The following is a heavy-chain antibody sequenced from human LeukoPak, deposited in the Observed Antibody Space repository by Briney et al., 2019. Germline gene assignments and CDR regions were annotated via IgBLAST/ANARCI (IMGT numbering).Heavy chain of an antibody. CDR2: IYHSGST. Sequence: SQTLSLTCAVSGGSISSGGYSWSWIRQPPGKGLEWIGYIYHSGSTYYNPSLKSRVTISVDTSKNQFSLKLSFVTAADTAVYYCARQSDSSGYYYDEYYFDYWGQGTLVTVSS. CDR3: ARQSDSSGYYYDEYYFDY. J-gene: IGHJ4*02. CDR1: GGSISSGGYS. D-gene: IGHD3-22*01. V-gene: IGHV4-30-2*01.